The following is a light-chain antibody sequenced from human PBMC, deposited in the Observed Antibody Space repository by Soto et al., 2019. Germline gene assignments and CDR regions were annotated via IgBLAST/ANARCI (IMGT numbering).Light chain of an antibody. CDR3: QQYDSSPWT. Sequence: ESVLTQSPGTLSLSPGERAILSCRASQSVRSSFLAWYQLKPGQAPRLLIYGASSRATGIPDRFSGSGSGTDFTLTISRLEPEDFAVYYCQQYDSSPWTCGQGTKVEIK. J-gene: IGKJ1*01. CDR1: QSVRSSF. CDR2: GAS. V-gene: IGKV3-20*01.